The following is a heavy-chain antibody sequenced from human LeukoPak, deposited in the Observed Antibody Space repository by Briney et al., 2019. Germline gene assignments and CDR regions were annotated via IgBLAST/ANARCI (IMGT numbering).Heavy chain of an antibody. V-gene: IGHV4-38-2*01. CDR1: GYSISSGYY. J-gene: IGHJ3*02. Sequence: SETLSLTCAVSGYSISSGYYWGWIRQPPGKGLEWIGSIYHSGSTYYNPSLKSRVTISADTSKNQFSLKLSSVTAADTAVYYCARGVFIWGQGTMVTVSS. D-gene: IGHD2-21*01. CDR3: ARGVFI. CDR2: IYHSGST.